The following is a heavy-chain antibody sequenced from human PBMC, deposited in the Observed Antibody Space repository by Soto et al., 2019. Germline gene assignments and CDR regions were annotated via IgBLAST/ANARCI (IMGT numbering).Heavy chain of an antibody. Sequence: SSETLSLTCRVGGGSFSGYYWSYIRQPPGKGLEWIGEINHSGSTNYNPSLKSRVTISVDTSKNQFSLKLSSVTAADTAVYYCARDLGYCSGGRCYHLRAFDYWGQGTLVPVSS. D-gene: IGHD2-15*01. CDR3: ARDLGYCSGGRCYHLRAFDY. V-gene: IGHV4-34*01. J-gene: IGHJ4*02. CDR2: INHSGST. CDR1: GGSFSGYY.